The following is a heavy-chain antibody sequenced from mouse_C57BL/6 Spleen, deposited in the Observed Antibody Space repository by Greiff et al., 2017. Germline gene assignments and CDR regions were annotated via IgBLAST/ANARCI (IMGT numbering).Heavy chain of an antibody. Sequence: EVKLVASGGGLVKPGGSLKPSCAASGFTFSDYGMHWVRPAPEKGLEWVAYISSGSSTIYYADTVKGRFTISRENAKNTLFLQMTIQRFEDTASYYYAIGFTTVVSSMDYWGQGTSVTVSS. J-gene: IGHJ4*01. V-gene: IGHV5-17*01. CDR2: ISSGSSTI. D-gene: IGHD1-1*01. CDR1: GFTFSDYG. CDR3: AIGFTTVVSSMDY.